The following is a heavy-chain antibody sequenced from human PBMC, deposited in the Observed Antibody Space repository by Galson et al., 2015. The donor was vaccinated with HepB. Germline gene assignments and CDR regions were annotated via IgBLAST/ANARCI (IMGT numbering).Heavy chain of an antibody. J-gene: IGHJ4*02. CDR1: GGTFGNYD. D-gene: IGHD6-19*01. V-gene: IGHV7-4-1*02. Sequence: SVKVSCKASGGTFGNYDISWVRQAPGQGLEWMGWINTNTGKPRYDQGFTGRFVFSLDTSVSTAYLQISSLKADDTAVYYCARGEAVAGYFDYWGQGTLVTVSS. CDR3: ARGEAVAGYFDY. CDR2: INTNTGKP.